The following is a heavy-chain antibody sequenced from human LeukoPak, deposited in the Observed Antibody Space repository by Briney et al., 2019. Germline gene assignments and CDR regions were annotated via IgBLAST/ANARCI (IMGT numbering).Heavy chain of an antibody. CDR2: IYYSGST. Sequence: PSETLSLTCTVSGGSISSSSYYWGWIRQPPGKGLEWIGSIYYSGSTYYNPSLKSRVTISVDTSKNQFSLKLSSVTAADTAVYYCARQRLLWFRGGNAEFDYWGQGTLVTVSS. CDR3: ARQRLLWFRGGNAEFDY. D-gene: IGHD3-10*01. CDR1: GGSISSSSYY. J-gene: IGHJ4*02. V-gene: IGHV4-39*01.